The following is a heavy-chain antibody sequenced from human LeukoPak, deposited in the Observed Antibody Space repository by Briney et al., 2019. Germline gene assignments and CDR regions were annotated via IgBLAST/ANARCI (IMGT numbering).Heavy chain of an antibody. V-gene: IGHV4-39*07. CDR3: ARRAGAYSHPYDY. Sequence: SETLSLTCTVSGGSISSSSYYWGWIRQPPGKGLEWIGSIYYSGSTYYNPSLKSRVTISVDTSKNQFSLKLSSVTAADTAVYYCARRAGAYSHPYDYWGQGTLVTVSS. CDR2: IYYSGST. CDR1: GGSISSSSYY. D-gene: IGHD4/OR15-4a*01. J-gene: IGHJ4*02.